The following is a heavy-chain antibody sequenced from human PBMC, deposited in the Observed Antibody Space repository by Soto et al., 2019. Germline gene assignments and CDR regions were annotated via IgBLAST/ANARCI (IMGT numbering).Heavy chain of an antibody. CDR2: INPSGGST. CDR1: GYTFTSYY. J-gene: IGHJ4*02. V-gene: IGHV1-46*01. CDR3: AREGCSGGSCYSDAVPFGY. D-gene: IGHD2-15*01. Sequence: QVQLVQSGAEVKKPGASVKVSCKASGYTFTSYYMHWVRQAPGQGLEWMGIINPSGGSTSYAQKSQGRVTMTRDTSTSTVYMELSSLRSEDTAVYYCAREGCSGGSCYSDAVPFGYWGQGTLVTVSS.